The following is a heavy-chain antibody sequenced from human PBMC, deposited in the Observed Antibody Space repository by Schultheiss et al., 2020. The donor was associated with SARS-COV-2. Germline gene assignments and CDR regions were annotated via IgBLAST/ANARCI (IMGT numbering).Heavy chain of an antibody. CDR2: MYYSGST. Sequence: SETLSLTCTVSGGSISSGGYYWSWIRQHPGKGLEWIGYMYYSGSTSYKPSLKSRVTISVDTSKNQFSLKLSSVTAADTAVYYCARRPPPRITIFGVVTYYVMYVWGQGTTVTVSS. CDR1: GGSISSGGYY. V-gene: IGHV4-61*08. D-gene: IGHD3-3*01. CDR3: ARRPPPRITIFGVVTYYVMYV. J-gene: IGHJ6*02.